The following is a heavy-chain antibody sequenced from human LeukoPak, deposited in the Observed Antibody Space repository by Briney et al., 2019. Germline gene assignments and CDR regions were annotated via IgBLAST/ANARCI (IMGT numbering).Heavy chain of an antibody. V-gene: IGHV3-53*01. J-gene: IGHJ1*01. CDR2: IYSGGTT. CDR1: GFTVSSSY. D-gene: IGHD3-22*01. CDR3: AKEEGYYYDSGGYYVEYFQH. Sequence: GGSLRLSCAASGFTVSSSYMTWVRQAPGKGLEWVSVIYSGGTTYYADSVKGRFTFSRDNSKNTLYLQMNSLRAEDTAVYYCAKEEGYYYDSGGYYVEYFQHWGQGTLVTVSS.